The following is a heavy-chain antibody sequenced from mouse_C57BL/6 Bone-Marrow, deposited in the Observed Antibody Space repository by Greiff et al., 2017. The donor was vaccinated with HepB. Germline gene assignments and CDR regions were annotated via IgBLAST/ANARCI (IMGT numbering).Heavy chain of an antibody. CDR1: GYTFTSYW. CDR2: IYPGSGST. Sequence: VQLQQPGAELVQPGASVKMSCTASGYTFTSYWITWVEQRPGQGLEWIGDIYPGSGSTNYNEKFKGKATLTVDTSSSTAYMQLSSLTSEDCAVYSGARLPPEFAYWGQGTMVTVSA. V-gene: IGHV1-55*01. CDR3: ARLPPEFAY. J-gene: IGHJ3*01.